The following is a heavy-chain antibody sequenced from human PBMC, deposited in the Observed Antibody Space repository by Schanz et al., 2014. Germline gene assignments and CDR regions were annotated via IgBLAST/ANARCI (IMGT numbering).Heavy chain of an antibody. D-gene: IGHD1-26*01. CDR2: IIPVVGSA. V-gene: IGHV1-69*08. CDR3: AKKGVGSSDSYYNYGMDV. J-gene: IGHJ6*02. Sequence: QVQLVQSGTEVKKPGSSVKLSCKVSGGTFRSYTISWVRQAPGQGLEWMGGIIPVVGSAHYAQKFQGRVAVTADTSTTTAYLELRSLGVEDTAVYYCAKKGVGSSDSYYNYGMDVWGQGT. CDR1: GGTFRSYT.